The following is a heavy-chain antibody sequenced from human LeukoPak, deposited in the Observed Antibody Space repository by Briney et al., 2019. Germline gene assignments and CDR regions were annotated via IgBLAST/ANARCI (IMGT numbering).Heavy chain of an antibody. V-gene: IGHV3-7*01. J-gene: IGHJ4*02. D-gene: IGHD4-17*01. CDR2: IKQDGSEK. Sequence: GGSLRLSCAASGFTLSSYWMSWVRQAPGKGLEWVANIKQDGSEKYYVDSVKGRFTISRDNAKNSLYLQMNSLRAEDTAVYYCAREPWYGDHNAFDYWGQGTLVTVSS. CDR3: AREPWYGDHNAFDY. CDR1: GFTLSSYW.